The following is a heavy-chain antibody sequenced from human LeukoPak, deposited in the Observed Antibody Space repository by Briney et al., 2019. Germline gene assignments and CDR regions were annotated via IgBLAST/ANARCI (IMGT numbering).Heavy chain of an antibody. D-gene: IGHD4-23*01. CDR3: ARVTYGGKQATDAFDI. V-gene: IGHV3-23*01. J-gene: IGHJ3*02. CDR1: GFTFSSYA. Sequence: PGGALRLSCAASGFTFSSYAMSWVRQAPGKGLEWVSAISGSGGSTYYADSVKGRFTISRDNAKNSLYLQMNSLRAEDTAVYYCARVTYGGKQATDAFDIWGQGTMVTVSS. CDR2: ISGSGGST.